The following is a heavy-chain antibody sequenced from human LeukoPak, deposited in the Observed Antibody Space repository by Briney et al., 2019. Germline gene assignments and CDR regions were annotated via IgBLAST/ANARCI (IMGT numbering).Heavy chain of an antibody. V-gene: IGHV4-38-2*02. D-gene: IGHD5-24*01. CDR2: IYHSGST. Sequence: PSETLSLTCTVSGYSISSGYYWGWIRQPPGKGLEWIGSIYHSGSTYYNPSLKSRVTISVDPSKNQFSLKLSSVTAADTAVYYCAGGGSLGDGYNLPYWGQGTLVTVSS. J-gene: IGHJ4*02. CDR1: GYSISSGYY. CDR3: AGGGSLGDGYNLPY.